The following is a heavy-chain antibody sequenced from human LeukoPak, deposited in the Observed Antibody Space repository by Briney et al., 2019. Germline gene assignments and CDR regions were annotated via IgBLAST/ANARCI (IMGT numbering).Heavy chain of an antibody. CDR2: INPNSGGT. V-gene: IGHV1-8*01. D-gene: IGHD6-19*01. J-gene: IGHJ6*02. CDR3: ARGRYSSGWYRLNGMDV. Sequence: GASVKVSCKASGYTFTSYDINWVRQATGQGLEWMGRINPNSGGTNYAQKFQGRVTMTRNTSISTAYMELSSLRSEDTAVYYCARGRYSSGWYRLNGMDVWGQGTTVTVSS. CDR1: GYTFTSYD.